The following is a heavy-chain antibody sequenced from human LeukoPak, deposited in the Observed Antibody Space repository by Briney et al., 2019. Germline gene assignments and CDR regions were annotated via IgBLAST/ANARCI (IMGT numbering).Heavy chain of an antibody. CDR1: GGSISSYY. CDR2: IYYSGST. V-gene: IGHV4-59*01. Sequence: SETLSLTCTVSGGSISSYYWSWIRQPPGKGLEWIGYIYYSGSTNYNPSLKSRVTISVDASKNQFSLKLSSVTAADTAVYYCARLKGGRLYYFDYWGQGTLVTVSS. CDR3: ARLKGGRLYYFDY. J-gene: IGHJ4*02.